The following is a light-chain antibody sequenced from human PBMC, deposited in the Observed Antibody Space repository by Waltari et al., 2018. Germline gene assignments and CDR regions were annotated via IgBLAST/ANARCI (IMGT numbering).Light chain of an antibody. CDR2: DVD. J-gene: IGLJ2*01. CDR3: SSYSSGSTVV. V-gene: IGLV2-14*03. CDR1: PSDLGGSNY. Sequence: QSALTQPASVSGSPGQSLTIPSIGTPSDLGGSNYVSWYQQYQGKAPKLTLYDVDNRPSGISYRFSGSKSGNTASLTISGLQAEDEADYYCSSYSSGSTVVFGGGTKLTVL.